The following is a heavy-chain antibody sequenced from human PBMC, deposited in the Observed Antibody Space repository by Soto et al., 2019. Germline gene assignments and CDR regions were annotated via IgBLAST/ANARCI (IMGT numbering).Heavy chain of an antibody. CDR1: GYTFTSYY. V-gene: IGHV1-46*01. CDR3: ARDHHMTTVTTGYYYYGMDV. J-gene: IGHJ6*02. CDR2: INPSGGST. D-gene: IGHD4-4*01. Sequence: ASVKVFCKASGYTFTSYYMHWVRQAPGQGLEWMGIINPSGGSTSYAQKFQGRVTMTRDTSTSTVYMELSSLRSEDTAVYYCARDHHMTTVTTGYYYYGMDVWGQGTTVTVSS.